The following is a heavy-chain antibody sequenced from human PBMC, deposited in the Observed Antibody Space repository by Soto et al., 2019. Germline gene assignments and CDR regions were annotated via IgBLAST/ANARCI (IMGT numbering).Heavy chain of an antibody. J-gene: IGHJ6*02. D-gene: IGHD6-19*01. Sequence: GGSLRLSCSASGFTFSIYGMHWVRQAPGKGLDWVSVIWYDGSNKYYADSVKGRFTISRDNSKNTLYLQMNSLRAEDTAVYYCARGITPYSSGWYITPYYYYGMDVWGQGTTVTVSS. CDR1: GFTFSIYG. V-gene: IGHV3-33*01. CDR3: ARGITPYSSGWYITPYYYYGMDV. CDR2: IWYDGSNK.